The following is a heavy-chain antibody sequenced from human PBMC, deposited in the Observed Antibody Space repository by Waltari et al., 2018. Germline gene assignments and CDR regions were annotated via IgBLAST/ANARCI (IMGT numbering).Heavy chain of an antibody. J-gene: IGHJ6*02. CDR2: IKQDGTEK. CDR1: GFTFRSYW. CDR3: VRGRGMDV. V-gene: IGHV3-7*01. Sequence: EVQLVESGGGLVQLGGSLRVSCAAFGFTFRSYWRTWVRQPPGKGLEWVANIKQDGTEKLYVDSVRGRFTISRDNAKKSLYLQMNTLRAEDTAVYYCVRGRGMDVWGQGTTVTVSS.